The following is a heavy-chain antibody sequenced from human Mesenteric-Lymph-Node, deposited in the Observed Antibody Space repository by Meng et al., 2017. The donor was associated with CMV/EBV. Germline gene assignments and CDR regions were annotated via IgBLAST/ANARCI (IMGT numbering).Heavy chain of an antibody. CDR1: GFTFSSYA. V-gene: IGHV3-23*01. J-gene: IGHJ4*02. D-gene: IGHD2-21*02. CDR2: ISGSGGST. CDR3: ARETWRDSYYFDY. Sequence: GESLKISCAASGFTFSSYAMSWVRQAPGKGLEWVSAISGSGGSTYYADSVKGRFTISRDNSKNTLYLQMSSLRAEDTAVYYCARETWRDSYYFDYWGQGTLVTVSS.